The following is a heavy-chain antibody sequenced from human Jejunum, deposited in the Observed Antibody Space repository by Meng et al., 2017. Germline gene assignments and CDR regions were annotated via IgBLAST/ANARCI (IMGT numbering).Heavy chain of an antibody. V-gene: IGHV3-33*01. CDR1: GFTFSNYA. CDR3: ARGQRSYEAFDI. J-gene: IGHJ3*02. D-gene: IGHD1-26*01. Sequence: GGSLRLSCAAAGFTFSNYAMHWVRQAPGKGLEWVAVIWNDGSNQYYVDSVKGRFTISRDNPKNTLYVQMNSLRVEDTAVYYCARGQRSYEAFDIWGQGTMVTVSS. CDR2: IWNDGSNQ.